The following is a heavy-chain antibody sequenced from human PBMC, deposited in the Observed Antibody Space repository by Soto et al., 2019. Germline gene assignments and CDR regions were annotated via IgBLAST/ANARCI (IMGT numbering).Heavy chain of an antibody. V-gene: IGHV3-74*01. CDR2: IDNAGTDS. CDR1: GFTLSSRS. Sequence: EVQLVESGGGLVQPGGSLRLSCAASGFTLSSRSMHWVRQAPGKGLVWVSGIDNAGTDSTYADSVKGRCTSSRDNAKNMLYLQMKRLRVEDPAVYYCARGWFGPDVWGKGTTVPVSS. D-gene: IGHD3-10*01. CDR3: ARGWFGPDV. J-gene: IGHJ6*03.